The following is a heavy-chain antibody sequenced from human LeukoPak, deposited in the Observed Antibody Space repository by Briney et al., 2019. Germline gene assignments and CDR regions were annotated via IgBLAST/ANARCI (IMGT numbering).Heavy chain of an antibody. J-gene: IGHJ5*02. CDR2: IYYSGST. Sequence: SETLSLTCTVSGGSISSYYWSWIRQPPGKGLEWIGYIYYSGSTNYNPSLKSRVTMSVDTSKNQFSLKLSSVTAADTAVYYCARDANRILWSSPLGVWFDPWGQGTLVTVSS. CDR3: ARDANRILWSSPLGVWFDP. CDR1: GGSISSYY. D-gene: IGHD2-21*01. V-gene: IGHV4-59*01.